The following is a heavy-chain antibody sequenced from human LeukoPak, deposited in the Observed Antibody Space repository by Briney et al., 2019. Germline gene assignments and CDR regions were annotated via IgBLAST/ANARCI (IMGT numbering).Heavy chain of an antibody. CDR2: ISGSGGST. Sequence: GGSLRLSCAASGFTFSSYAMSWVRQAPGKGLEWVSAISGSGGSTYYADSVKGRFTISRDNSKNTLYLQMNSLRAEDTAVYYCARDRITFEGYYGMDVWGQGTTVTVSS. V-gene: IGHV3-23*01. D-gene: IGHD3-16*01. CDR3: ARDRITFEGYYGMDV. CDR1: GFTFSSYA. J-gene: IGHJ6*02.